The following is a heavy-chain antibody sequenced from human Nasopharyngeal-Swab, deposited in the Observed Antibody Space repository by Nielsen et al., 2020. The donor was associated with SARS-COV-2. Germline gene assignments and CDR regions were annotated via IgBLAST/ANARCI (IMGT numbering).Heavy chain of an antibody. D-gene: IGHD3-3*01. CDR2: ISRSSSYT. Sequence: GESLKISCAASGFTFSDYYMSWSRQAPGKGLEWVSYISRSSSYTNYADSVKGRFTISRDNAKNSLYLQMNSLRAEDTAVYYCARSRITIFGVVIGAFDIWGQGTMVTVSS. CDR3: ARSRITIFGVVIGAFDI. J-gene: IGHJ3*02. V-gene: IGHV3-11*06. CDR1: GFTFSDYY.